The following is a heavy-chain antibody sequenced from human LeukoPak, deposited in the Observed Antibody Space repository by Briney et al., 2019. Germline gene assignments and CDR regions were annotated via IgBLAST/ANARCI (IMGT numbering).Heavy chain of an antibody. V-gene: IGHV3-23*01. CDR3: AKGLWATILTNDAFDI. J-gene: IGHJ3*02. D-gene: IGHD3-9*01. CDR2: ISGSGGST. CDR1: GFTISSYA. Sequence: GGSLRLSCAASGFTISSYAMSWVRQAPGKGLEWVSAISGSGGSTYYADSVKGRFTISRDNSKNALYLQMNSLRAEDTAVYYCAKGLWATILTNDAFDIWGQGTMVTVSS.